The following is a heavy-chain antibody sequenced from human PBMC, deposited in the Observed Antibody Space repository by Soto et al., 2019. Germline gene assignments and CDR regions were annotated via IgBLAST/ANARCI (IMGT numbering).Heavy chain of an antibody. D-gene: IGHD6-6*01. CDR2: ISAYNGNT. Sequence: ASVKVSCKASGYTFTSYGISWVRQAPGQGLEWMGWISAYNGNTNYAQKLQGRVTMTTDTSTSTAYMELRSLRSDDTAVYYCARDGGEYSSSTPPRDYYYGMDVWGQGTTVTVSS. J-gene: IGHJ6*02. CDR3: ARDGGEYSSSTPPRDYYYGMDV. CDR1: GYTFTSYG. V-gene: IGHV1-18*01.